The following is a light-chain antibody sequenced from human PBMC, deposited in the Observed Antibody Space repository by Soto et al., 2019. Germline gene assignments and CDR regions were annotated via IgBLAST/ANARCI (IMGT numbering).Light chain of an antibody. CDR2: DVS. V-gene: IGLV2-11*01. Sequence: QSALTQPRSVSGSPGQSGTMSCTGTSSDVGAYNYVSWYQQYPGKAPKLMISDVSKRPSGVPDRFSGSKSGNTASLSISGLQAEDEADYHCCSYAGSHTWALGGGAKVTVL. J-gene: IGLJ3*02. CDR3: CSYAGSHTWA. CDR1: SSDVGAYNY.